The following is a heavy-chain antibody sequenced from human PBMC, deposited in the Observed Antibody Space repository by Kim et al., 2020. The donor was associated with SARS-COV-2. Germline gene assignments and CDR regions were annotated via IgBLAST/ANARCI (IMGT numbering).Heavy chain of an antibody. D-gene: IGHD3-3*01. CDR1: GYTLTELS. V-gene: IGHV1-24*01. J-gene: IGHJ4*02. CDR3: ATDRRGDYDFWSGYYLA. CDR2: FDPEDGET. Sequence: ASVKVSCKVSGYTLTELSMHWVRQAPGKGLEWMGGFDPEDGETIYAQKFQGRVTMTEDTSTDTAYMELSSLRSEDTAVYYCATDRRGDYDFWSGYYLAWGQGTLVTVSS.